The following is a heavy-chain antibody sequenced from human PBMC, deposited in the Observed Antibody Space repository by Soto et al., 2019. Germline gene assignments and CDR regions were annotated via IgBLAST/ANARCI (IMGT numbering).Heavy chain of an antibody. CDR2: IYYSGST. J-gene: IGHJ3*02. CDR3: ARTRADGDYDAFDI. V-gene: IGHV4-59*01. Sequence: QVQLQESGPGLVKPSETLSLTCTVSGGSISSYYWSWIRQPPGKGLEWIGYIYYSGSTNYNPSLKSRVTTSVDTSKNQFSLKLSSVTAADTAVYYCARTRADGDYDAFDIWGQGTMVTVSS. CDR1: GGSISSYY. D-gene: IGHD4-17*01.